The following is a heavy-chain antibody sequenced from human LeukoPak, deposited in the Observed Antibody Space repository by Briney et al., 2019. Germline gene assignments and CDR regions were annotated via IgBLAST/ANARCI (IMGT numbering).Heavy chain of an antibody. Sequence: QPGRSLRLTCAASGFTFSSYAMHWVRQAPGKGLEWVAVISYDGSNKYYADSVKGRFTISRDNSKNTLYLQMNSLRAEDMAVYYCARSDCGSASCYTGSNWGQGTLVTVSS. CDR2: ISYDGSNK. V-gene: IGHV3-30-3*01. D-gene: IGHD2-2*02. J-gene: IGHJ4*02. CDR3: ARSDCGSASCYTGSN. CDR1: GFTFSSYA.